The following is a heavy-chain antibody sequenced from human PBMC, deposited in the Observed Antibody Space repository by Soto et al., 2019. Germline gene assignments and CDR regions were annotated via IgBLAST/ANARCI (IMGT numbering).Heavy chain of an antibody. D-gene: IGHD3-10*01. CDR1: GGSISSGGYY. Sequence: QVQLQESGPGLVKPSQTLSLTCTVSGGSISSGGYYWSWIRQHPGKGLEWIGYIYYSGSTYYNPSLKSRVTISVDTSKNQFSLKLSSVTAADTAVYYCARVLWFGSYYPPGGWFDPWGQGTLVTVSS. V-gene: IGHV4-31*03. J-gene: IGHJ5*02. CDR2: IYYSGST. CDR3: ARVLWFGSYYPPGGWFDP.